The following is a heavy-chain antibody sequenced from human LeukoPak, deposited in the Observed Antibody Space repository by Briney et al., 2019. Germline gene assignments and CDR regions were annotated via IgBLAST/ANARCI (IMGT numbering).Heavy chain of an antibody. V-gene: IGHV1-69*05. CDR1: GGTFSSYA. J-gene: IGHJ4*02. D-gene: IGHD5-24*01. CDR3: ARDVMRRDGYKFDY. CDR2: IIPIFGTA. Sequence: ASVKVSCEASGGTFSSYAISWVRQAPGQGLGWMGRIIPIFGTANYAQKFQGRVTITTDESTSTAYMELSSLRSEDTAVYYCARDVMRRDGYKFDYWGQGTLVTVSS.